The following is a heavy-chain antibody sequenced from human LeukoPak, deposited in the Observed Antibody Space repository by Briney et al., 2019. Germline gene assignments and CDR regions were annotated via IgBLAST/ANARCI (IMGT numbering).Heavy chain of an antibody. CDR1: GGSISSYY. CDR3: ARESTKNAFDI. Sequence: SETLSLTRTVSGGSISSYYWSWIRQPPGKGLEWIGYIYYSGSTNYNPSLKSRVTISVDTSKNQFSLKLSSVTAADTAVYYCARESTKNAFDIWGQGTMVTVSS. V-gene: IGHV4-59*01. CDR2: IYYSGST. D-gene: IGHD1-26*01. J-gene: IGHJ3*02.